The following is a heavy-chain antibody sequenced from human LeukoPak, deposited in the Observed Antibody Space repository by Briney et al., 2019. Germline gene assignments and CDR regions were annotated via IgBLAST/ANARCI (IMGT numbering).Heavy chain of an antibody. Sequence: GGSLRLSFAASGFTFSSYSMNWVRQAPGKGLEWVSYIRSSSTIYYADSVKGRFTISRDNAKNSLYLQMNSLRAEDTAVYYCARDPTTLDYWGQGTLVTVSS. D-gene: IGHD4-11*01. CDR1: GFTFSSYS. V-gene: IGHV3-48*04. CDR3: ARDPTTLDY. J-gene: IGHJ4*02. CDR2: IRSSSTI.